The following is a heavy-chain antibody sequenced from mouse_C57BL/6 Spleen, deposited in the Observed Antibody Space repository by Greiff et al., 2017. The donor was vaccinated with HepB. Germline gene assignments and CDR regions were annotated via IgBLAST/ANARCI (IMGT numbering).Heavy chain of an antibody. CDR2: INPNNGGT. D-gene: IGHD2-3*01. CDR3: ARRDIDDGKGYLDY. CDR1: GYTFTDYN. Sequence: EVQRVESGPELVKPGASVKIPCKASGYTFTDYNMDWVKQSHGKSLEWIGDINPNNGGTIYNQKFKGKATLTVDKSSSTAYMELRSLTSEDTAVYYCARRDIDDGKGYLDYWGQSTTLTVSS. J-gene: IGHJ2*01. V-gene: IGHV1-18*01.